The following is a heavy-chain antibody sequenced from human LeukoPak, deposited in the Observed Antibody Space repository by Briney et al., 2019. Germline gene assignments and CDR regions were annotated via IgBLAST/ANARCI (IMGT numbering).Heavy chain of an antibody. V-gene: IGHV3-30*02. J-gene: IGHJ4*02. CDR1: GFTFSSYG. CDR2: IRYDGSNK. CDR3: AKDGYSSIPGFHFEY. Sequence: GGSLRPSCAASGFTFSSYGMHWVRQAPGKGLEWVAFIRYDGSNKYYADSVKGRFTISRDNSKKTLYLHLNSLRVEDAAVYYCAKDGYSSIPGFHFEYWGQGTRVTVSS. D-gene: IGHD6-13*01.